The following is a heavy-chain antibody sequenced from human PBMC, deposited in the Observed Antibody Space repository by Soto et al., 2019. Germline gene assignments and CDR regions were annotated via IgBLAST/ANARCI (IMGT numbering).Heavy chain of an antibody. CDR1: GGSISSGGYS. CDR3: ARVKGYSGYDETRDWFDP. Sequence: SETLSLTCAVSGGSISSGGYSWSWIRQPPGKGLEWIGYIYHSGSTYYNPSLKSRVTISVDRSKNQFSLKLSSVTAADTALYYCARVKGYSGYDETRDWFDPWGQGTLVTVSS. D-gene: IGHD5-12*01. CDR2: IYHSGST. V-gene: IGHV4-30-2*01. J-gene: IGHJ5*02.